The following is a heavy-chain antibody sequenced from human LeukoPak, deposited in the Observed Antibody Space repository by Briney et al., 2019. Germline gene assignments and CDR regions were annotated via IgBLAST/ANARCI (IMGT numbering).Heavy chain of an antibody. Sequence: ASVKVSCKASGYTFTSYYMHWVRQAPGQGLEWMGWINPNSGGTNYAQKFQGRVTMTRDTSISTAYMELSRLRSDDTAVYYCARVPSSSWYYFDYWGQGTLVTVSP. D-gene: IGHD6-13*01. CDR2: INPNSGGT. CDR3: ARVPSSSWYYFDY. CDR1: GYTFTSYY. J-gene: IGHJ4*02. V-gene: IGHV1-2*02.